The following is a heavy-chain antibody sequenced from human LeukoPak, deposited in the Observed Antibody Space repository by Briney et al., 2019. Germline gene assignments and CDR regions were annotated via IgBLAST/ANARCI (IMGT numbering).Heavy chain of an antibody. CDR2: IIPIFGTV. D-gene: IGHD2-21*02. V-gene: IGHV1-69*13. J-gene: IGHJ3*02. CDR3: ARVNCGGDCYSDRGAFDI. Sequence: GASVKVSCKASGGTFSSYTISWVRQAPGHGLEWMGGIIPIFGTVYYAQKSQGRVTITADESTSTAYMDLSSLRSEDTAVYYCARVNCGGDCYSDRGAFDIWGQGTMVTVSP. CDR1: GGTFSSYT.